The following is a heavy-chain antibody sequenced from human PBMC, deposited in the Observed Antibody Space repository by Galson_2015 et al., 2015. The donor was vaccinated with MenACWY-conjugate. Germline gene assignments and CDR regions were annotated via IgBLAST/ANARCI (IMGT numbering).Heavy chain of an antibody. CDR2: IYYSGST. V-gene: IGHV4-39*01. CDR1: GGSISSSSYY. D-gene: IGHD3-10*01. Sequence: SETLSLTCTVSGGSISSSSYYWGWIRQPPGKGLEWIGSIYYSGSTYYNPSLKSRVTISVDTSKNQFSLKLSSVTAADTAVYYCARLTMVRGVTFDYWGQGTLVTVSS. J-gene: IGHJ4*02. CDR3: ARLTMVRGVTFDY.